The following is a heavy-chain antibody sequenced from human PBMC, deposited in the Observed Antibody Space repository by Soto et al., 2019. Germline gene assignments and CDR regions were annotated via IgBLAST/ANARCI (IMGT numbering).Heavy chain of an antibody. J-gene: IGHJ3*02. Sequence: GESLKISCKGSGYSFTSYWIGWVRQMPGKGLEWMGIIYPGDSDTRYSPSFQGQVTISADKSISTAYLQWSSLKASDTAMYYYASNYGDQLSVGAFDIWGQGTMVTVSS. CDR2: IYPGDSDT. CDR1: GYSFTSYW. CDR3: ASNYGDQLSVGAFDI. D-gene: IGHD4-17*01. V-gene: IGHV5-51*01.